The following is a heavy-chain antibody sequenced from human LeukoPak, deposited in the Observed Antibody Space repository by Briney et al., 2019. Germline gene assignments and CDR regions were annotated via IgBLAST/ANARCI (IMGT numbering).Heavy chain of an antibody. CDR1: GYTFTNYG. Sequence: ASVKVSCKASGYTFTNYGITWVRQAPGQGLEWMGWISGYQGSTKYAQNFQGRVTVTIDTSTSTAYMDLRSLRSDDTAIYFCARSDLGTITAGPFNDWCQGTLVAVSS. D-gene: IGHD5-24*01. J-gene: IGHJ4*02. CDR2: ISGYQGST. V-gene: IGHV1-18*01. CDR3: ARSDLGTITAGPFND.